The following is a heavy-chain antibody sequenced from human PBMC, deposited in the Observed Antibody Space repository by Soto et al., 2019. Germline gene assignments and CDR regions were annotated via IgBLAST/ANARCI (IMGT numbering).Heavy chain of an antibody. V-gene: IGHV4-4*02. D-gene: IGHD2-2*01. CDR3: ARAVYCTTANCWDDFHYSNIDV. J-gene: IGHJ6*01. Sequence: QVQLQQSGPGLVKPSGTLALTCFVSGDSINNTYWWSWVRQAPEHGLEWMWVIYPTGGRSYMPSLRGRIPLSVDTSKNQFSLKLPSVTAADTAVYYCARAVYCTTANCWDDFHYSNIDVWGQGTAVTVSS. CDR2: IYPTGGR. CDR1: GDSINNTYW.